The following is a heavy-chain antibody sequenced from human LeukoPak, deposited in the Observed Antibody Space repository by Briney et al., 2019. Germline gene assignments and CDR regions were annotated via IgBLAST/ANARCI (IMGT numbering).Heavy chain of an antibody. V-gene: IGHV4-34*01. Sequence: SETLSLTCAVYGGSFSGYYWSWIRQPPGKGLEWIGEINHSGSTNYNPSLKSRVTISVDTSKNQFSLKPSSVTAADTAVYYCASSYTSSSWSFDYWGQGTLVTVSS. J-gene: IGHJ4*02. CDR3: ASSYTSSSWSFDY. CDR1: GGSFSGYY. CDR2: INHSGST. D-gene: IGHD6-13*01.